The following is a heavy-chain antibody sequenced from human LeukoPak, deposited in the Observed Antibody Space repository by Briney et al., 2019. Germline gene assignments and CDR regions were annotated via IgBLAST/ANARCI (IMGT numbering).Heavy chain of an antibody. CDR1: GFTFSSYG. V-gene: IGHV3-30*18. J-gene: IGHJ2*01. CDR3: AKNLQYLCGGRCYPYRDWYFDL. CDR2: ISYDGSNK. Sequence: GRSLRLSCAASGFTFSSYGMHWVRQAPGKGLEWVAVISYDGSNKYYADSVKGRFTISRDNSKNTLYLQMNSLRAEDTAVYYCAKNLQYLCGGRCYPYRDWYFDLWGRGTLVTVSS. D-gene: IGHD2-15*01.